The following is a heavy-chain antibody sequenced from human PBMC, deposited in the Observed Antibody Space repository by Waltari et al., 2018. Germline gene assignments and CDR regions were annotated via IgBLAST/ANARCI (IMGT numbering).Heavy chain of an antibody. V-gene: IGHV4-38-2*01. Sequence: QVQLQESGPGLVKPSETLSLTCAVSGYSISSGYYWGWIRQPPGKGLEWIGSIYHSGSTYYNPSLKSRVTISVDTSKNQFSLKLSSVTATDTAVYYCARIITMVQGSDWGQGTLVTVSS. CDR3: ARIITMVQGSD. CDR1: GYSISSGYY. CDR2: IYHSGST. J-gene: IGHJ4*02. D-gene: IGHD3-10*01.